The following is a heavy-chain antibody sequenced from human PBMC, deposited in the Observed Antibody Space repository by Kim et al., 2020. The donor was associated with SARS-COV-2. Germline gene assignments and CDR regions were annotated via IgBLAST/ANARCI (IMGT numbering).Heavy chain of an antibody. V-gene: IGHV4-34*01. CDR2: INHSGST. Sequence: SETLSLTCAVYGRSFSGYYWSWIRQPPGKGLEWIGEINHSGSTNYNPSLKSRVTISVDTSKNQFSLKLSSVTAADTAVYYCARVVKYSSSYFDYWGQGTLVTVSS. CDR3: ARVVKYSSSYFDY. J-gene: IGHJ4*02. D-gene: IGHD6-6*01. CDR1: GRSFSGYY.